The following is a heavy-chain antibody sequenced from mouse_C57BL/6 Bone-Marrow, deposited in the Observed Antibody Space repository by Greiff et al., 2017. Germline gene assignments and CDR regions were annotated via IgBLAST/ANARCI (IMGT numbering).Heavy chain of an antibody. CDR1: GYAFSSSW. CDR3: ARNSYDFDY. J-gene: IGHJ2*01. CDR2: IYPGDGDT. V-gene: IGHV1-82*01. D-gene: IGHD2-12*01. Sequence: QVQLQQSGPELVKPGASVKISCKASGYAFSSSWMNWVKQRPGKGLEWIGRIYPGDGDTNYNGKFKGKATLTADKSSSTAYMQLSSLTSEDSAVXFCARNSYDFDYWGQGTTLTVSS.